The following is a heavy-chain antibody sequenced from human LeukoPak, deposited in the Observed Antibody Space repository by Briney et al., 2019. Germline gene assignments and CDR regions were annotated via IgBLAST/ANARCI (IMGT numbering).Heavy chain of an antibody. CDR1: GFTFSSYS. J-gene: IGHJ4*02. Sequence: GGSLRLSCAASGFTFSSYSMNWVRQAPGKGLEWVSSISSSSSYIYYADSVKGRFTISRDNAKNSLYLQMNSLRAEDTAVYYCARGLPRGQQLVQGDYWGQGTLVTVSS. V-gene: IGHV3-21*01. D-gene: IGHD6-13*01. CDR2: ISSSSSYI. CDR3: ARGLPRGQQLVQGDY.